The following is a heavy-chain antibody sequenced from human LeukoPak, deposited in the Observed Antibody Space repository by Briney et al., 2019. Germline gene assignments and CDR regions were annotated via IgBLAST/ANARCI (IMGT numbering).Heavy chain of an antibody. J-gene: IGHJ6*03. Sequence: ASVTVSFKASGYTFTNFGISWVRQAPGQGLEGMGWISAYNGNTNYSQKLQGRVTMTTDTSTSTAYMELRSLRSDDTAVYYCARAPGEAAAGSPIYYYYYMDVWGKGTTVTVSS. V-gene: IGHV1-18*01. CDR3: ARAPGEAAAGSPIYYYYYMDV. D-gene: IGHD6-13*01. CDR1: GYTFTNFG. CDR2: ISAYNGNT.